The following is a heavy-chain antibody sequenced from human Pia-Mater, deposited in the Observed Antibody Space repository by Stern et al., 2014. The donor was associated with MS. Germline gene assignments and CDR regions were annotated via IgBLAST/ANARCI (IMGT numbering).Heavy chain of an antibody. J-gene: IGHJ3*02. V-gene: IGHV4-4*02. CDR3: ASSSGGDFWSGLNLADAFDI. Sequence: MQLVESGPGLVKPSGTLSLTCAVSGGSISSSNWWSWVRQPPGKGLEWIGEIYHSGSTNYNPSLKSRVTISVDKSKNQFSLKLSSVTAADTAVYYCASSSGGDFWSGLNLADAFDIWGQGTMVTVSS. D-gene: IGHD3-3*01. CDR2: IYHSGST. CDR1: GGSISSSNW.